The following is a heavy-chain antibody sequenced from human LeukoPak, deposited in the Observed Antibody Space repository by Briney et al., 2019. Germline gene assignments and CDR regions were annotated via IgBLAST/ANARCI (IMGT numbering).Heavy chain of an antibody. CDR2: IIPSGGRT. J-gene: IGHJ4*02. Sequence: ASVKVSCKASGYTFTSYYMHWVRQAPGQGVEWMGIIIPSGGRTSFTQKFQGRVTMTRDTSTSTVYMELSSLRSEDTAVYYCARESTDYGDYREYYFDYGGQGPLVTVSS. CDR1: GYTFTSYY. V-gene: IGHV1-46*01. CDR3: ARESTDYGDYREYYFDY. D-gene: IGHD4-17*01.